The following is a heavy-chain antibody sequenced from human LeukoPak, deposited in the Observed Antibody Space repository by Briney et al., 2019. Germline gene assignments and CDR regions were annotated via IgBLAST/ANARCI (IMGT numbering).Heavy chain of an antibody. D-gene: IGHD6-19*01. Sequence: GGSLRLSCAASGFTFSSYAMHWVRQAPGKGLEWVAVISYDGSNKYYADSVKGRFTISRDNSKNTLYLQMNSLRAEDTAVYYCARQPDDFSGWNNGQDYFDYWGQGTLVTVSS. CDR3: ARQPDDFSGWNNGQDYFDY. V-gene: IGHV3-30-3*01. J-gene: IGHJ4*02. CDR2: ISYDGSNK. CDR1: GFTFSSYA.